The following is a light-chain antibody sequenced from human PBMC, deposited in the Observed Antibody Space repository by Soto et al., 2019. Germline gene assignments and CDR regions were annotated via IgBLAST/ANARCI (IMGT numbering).Light chain of an antibody. CDR1: QGISTY. CDR3: QQSYSNTQT. Sequence: DIQMTQSPSTLSGSVGDRVTITCRASQGISTYLNWYQQKPGKAPKLLILVASTLPSGVPSRFSGSGSGTDFTLTISSLQPEDFATYYCQQSYSNTQTFGQGTKVDIK. V-gene: IGKV1-39*01. CDR2: VAS. J-gene: IGKJ1*01.